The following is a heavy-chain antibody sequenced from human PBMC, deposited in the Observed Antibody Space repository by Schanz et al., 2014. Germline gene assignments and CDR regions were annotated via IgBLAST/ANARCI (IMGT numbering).Heavy chain of an antibody. J-gene: IGHJ5*02. D-gene: IGHD3-3*01. V-gene: IGHV1-2*02. CDR2: INPLSGAT. Sequence: QVLLVQSGAEVKQPGASVKVSCKASGYTFTGYYIHWVRQAPGQGFEWMGWINPLSGATDYAPTFQGRVSMTRDTSISTAYMEVTRLVSSDTAVYYCARDDRFVEWSLLGSWGQGTLVTVSS. CDR1: GYTFTGYY. CDR3: ARDDRFVEWSLLGS.